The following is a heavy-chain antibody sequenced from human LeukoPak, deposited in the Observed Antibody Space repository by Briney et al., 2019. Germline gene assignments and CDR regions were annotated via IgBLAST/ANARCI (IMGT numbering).Heavy chain of an antibody. CDR1: GGSFSGYY. V-gene: IGHV4-34*01. CDR2: INHSGST. D-gene: IGHD2-2*01. CDR3: ASTKKFEKGYCSSTSCYHKNYYYYMDV. Sequence: SETLSLTCAVYGGSFSGYYWSWIRQPPGKGLEWIGEINHSGSTNYNPSLKSRVTISVDTSKNQFSLKLSSVTAADTAVYYCASTKKFEKGYCSSTSCYHKNYYYYMDVWGKGTTVTISS. J-gene: IGHJ6*03.